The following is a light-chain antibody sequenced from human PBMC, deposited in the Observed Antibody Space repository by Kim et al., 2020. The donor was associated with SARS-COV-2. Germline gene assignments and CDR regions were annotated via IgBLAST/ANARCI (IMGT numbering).Light chain of an antibody. V-gene: IGKV1-5*01. Sequence: DIQMTQSPSTLSASVGDRVTITCRASQSVRTWLAWYQVKPGKAPKLLIYDASTSESGVPLRFSGSGSGTEFTLTISSLQPDDFATYYCQNLDTFGQGNKLE. CDR3: QNLDT. J-gene: IGKJ2*01. CDR1: QSVRTW. CDR2: DAS.